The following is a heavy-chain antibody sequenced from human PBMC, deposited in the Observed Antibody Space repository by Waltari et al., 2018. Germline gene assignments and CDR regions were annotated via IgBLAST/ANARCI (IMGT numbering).Heavy chain of an antibody. V-gene: IGHV4-59*01. CDR3: ARDRCDFWSGYYLCGMDV. D-gene: IGHD3-3*01. Sequence: QVQLQESGPGLVKPSETLSLTCTVSGGSISSYYWSWIRQPPGKGLEWIGYIYYSGSTNYSPSLKSRVTIAVDTSKNQFSLKLSSVTAADTAVYYCARDRCDFWSGYYLCGMDVWGQGTTVTVSS. CDR1: GGSISSYY. J-gene: IGHJ6*02. CDR2: IYYSGST.